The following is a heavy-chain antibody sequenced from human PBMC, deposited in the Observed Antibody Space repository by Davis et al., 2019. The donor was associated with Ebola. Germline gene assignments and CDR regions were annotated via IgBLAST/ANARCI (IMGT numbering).Heavy chain of an antibody. J-gene: IGHJ3*02. CDR1: GGSISSHY. CDR2: IYYSGST. CDR3: ARERGGYSGYDLGRGAFDI. V-gene: IGHV4-59*11. Sequence: PSETLSLTCTVSGGSISSHYWSWIRQPPGKGLEWIGYIYYSGSTNYNPSLKSRVTISVDTSKNQFSLKLSSVTAADTAVYYCARERGGYSGYDLGRGAFDIWGQGTMVTVSS. D-gene: IGHD5-12*01.